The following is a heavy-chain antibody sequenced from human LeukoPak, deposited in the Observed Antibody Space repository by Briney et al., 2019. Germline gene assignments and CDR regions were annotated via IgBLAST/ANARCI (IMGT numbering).Heavy chain of an antibody. CDR3: ARDSGYSSSYFDY. V-gene: IGHV4-61*01. D-gene: IGHD6-13*01. CDR1: GGSISSGSYY. Sequence: SQTLSLTCTVSGGSISSGSYYWSWIRQPPGKGLEWIGYIYCSGSTNYNPSLKSRVTISVNTFKNQFSLKLSSVTAADTAVYYCARDSGYSSSYFDYWGQGTLVTVSS. CDR2: IYCSGST. J-gene: IGHJ4*02.